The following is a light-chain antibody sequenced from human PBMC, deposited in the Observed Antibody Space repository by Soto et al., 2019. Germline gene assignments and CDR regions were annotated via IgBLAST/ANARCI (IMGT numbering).Light chain of an antibody. Sequence: GYSVTITCRASQAISSDLAWYQQKPGKAPKVLIYAASTLQSGVPSSFSGSGSGTEFALTISSLQPEDFGTYYCQQCNSNPTTFGQGTRLEIK. CDR1: QAISSD. CDR2: AAS. J-gene: IGKJ5*01. V-gene: IGKV1-9*01. CDR3: QQCNSNPTT.